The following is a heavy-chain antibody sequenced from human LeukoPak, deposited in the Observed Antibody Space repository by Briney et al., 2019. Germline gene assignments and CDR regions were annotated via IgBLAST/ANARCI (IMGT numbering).Heavy chain of an antibody. Sequence: GSLRLSCAASGFTFSSYSMNWVRQAPGKGLEWIGEVNHSGRTNYSPSLKSRVTISVDTSKNQFSLNLRSVTAADTAVYYCARGQFQRDYWGQGTLVTVSA. CDR2: VNHSGRT. CDR3: ARGQFQRDY. J-gene: IGHJ4*02. V-gene: IGHV4-34*01. CDR1: GFTFSSYS.